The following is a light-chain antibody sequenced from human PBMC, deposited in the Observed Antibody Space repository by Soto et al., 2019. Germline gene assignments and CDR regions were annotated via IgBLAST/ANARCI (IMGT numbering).Light chain of an antibody. V-gene: IGLV1-40*01. Sequence: QSVLTQPPSVSGAPGQRVTISCTGTSSNIGAGYDVHWYQQFPGTAPKLLIYGKNSRPSGVPDRFSGSKSGTSASLAITALQTEDEADYYCQSYDNSLSAGVFGGGTKLTVL. CDR1: SSNIGAGYD. CDR3: QSYDNSLSAGV. J-gene: IGLJ2*01. CDR2: GKN.